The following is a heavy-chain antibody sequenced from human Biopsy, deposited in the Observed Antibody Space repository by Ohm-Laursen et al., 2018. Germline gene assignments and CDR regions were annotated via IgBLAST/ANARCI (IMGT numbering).Heavy chain of an antibody. D-gene: IGHD3-16*01. V-gene: IGHV4-34*01. J-gene: IGHJ6*02. Sequence: SETLSLTCAVYGGSFSGYYWSWIRQPPGKGLEWIGEINHRGSTNYNPSLKSRVTISVDTSKNRFSLKLRSVTAADTAVYYCARAVDYYDPYYYYGLDVWGQGTTVTVSS. CDR3: ARAVDYYDPYYYYGLDV. CDR1: GGSFSGYY. CDR2: INHRGST.